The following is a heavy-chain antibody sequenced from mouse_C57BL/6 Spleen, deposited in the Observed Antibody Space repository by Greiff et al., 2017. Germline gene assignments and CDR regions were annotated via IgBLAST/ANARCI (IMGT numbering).Heavy chain of an antibody. D-gene: IGHD2-5*01. Sequence: EVQLQQSGPELVKPGASVKISCKASGHTFTDYYMNWVKQSHGKSLEWIGDINPNNGGTSYNQKFKGKATLTVDKSSSTAYMELRSLTSEDSAVYYCARGGSNYEGWFAYWGQGTLVTVSA. V-gene: IGHV1-26*01. CDR3: ARGGSNYEGWFAY. CDR1: GHTFTDYY. CDR2: INPNNGGT. J-gene: IGHJ3*01.